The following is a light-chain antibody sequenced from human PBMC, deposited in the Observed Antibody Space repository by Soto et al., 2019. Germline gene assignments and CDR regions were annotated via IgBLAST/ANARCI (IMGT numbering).Light chain of an antibody. J-gene: IGKJ5*01. CDR2: GAS. V-gene: IGKV3-20*01. CDR1: QSVTNSY. CDR3: QQYGSSPAT. Sequence: EIVLTQSPGTLSLSAGERATLSGRASQSVTNSYLAWYKQKPGQAPRLLMYGASRRATGIPDRFSGSGSGTDFTLTISRLEPEDFAVYYCQQYGSSPATFGQGTQLEIK.